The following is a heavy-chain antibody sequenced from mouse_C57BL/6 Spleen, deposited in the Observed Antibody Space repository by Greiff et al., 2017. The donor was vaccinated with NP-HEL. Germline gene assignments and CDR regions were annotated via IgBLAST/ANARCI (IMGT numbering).Heavy chain of an antibody. J-gene: IGHJ2*01. CDR2: ISSGGDYI. CDR1: GFTFSSYA. V-gene: IGHV5-9-1*02. CDR3: TRGFTTVGYYFDY. Sequence: EVKLMESGEGLVKPGGSLKLSCAASGFTFSSYAMSWVRQTPEKRLEWVAYISSGGDYIYYADTVKGRFTISRDNARNTLYLQMSSLKSEDTAMYYCTRGFTTVGYYFDYWGQGTTLTVSS. D-gene: IGHD1-1*01.